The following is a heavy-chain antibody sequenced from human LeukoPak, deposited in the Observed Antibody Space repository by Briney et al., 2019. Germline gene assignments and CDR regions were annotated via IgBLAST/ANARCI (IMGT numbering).Heavy chain of an antibody. CDR2: ISHSGCT. D-gene: IGHD4-11*01. V-gene: IGHV4-38-2*02. CDR3: ASSVTTVTYFDY. CDR1: GYSISSGYY. J-gene: IGHJ4*02. Sequence: PSETLSLTCTVSGYSISSGYYWGWIRQPPGKGLEWIGSISHSGCTYYNPSLKSRVTTSADTSKNQFFLKLTSVTAPDTAVYYCASSVTTVTYFDYWGQGTLVTVSS.